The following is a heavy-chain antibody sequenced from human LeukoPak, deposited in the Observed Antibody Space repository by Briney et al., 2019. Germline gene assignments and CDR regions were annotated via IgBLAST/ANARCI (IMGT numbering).Heavy chain of an antibody. D-gene: IGHD6-25*01. Sequence: PGGSLRLSCAASGFTVSSYEMNWVRQAPGEGLEWVANINQDGSEKYYVDSVKGRFTISRDNAKNSLYLQMNSLRAEDTAVYYCATQRAFHYWGQGTLVTVSS. CDR3: ATQRAFHY. CDR2: INQDGSEK. J-gene: IGHJ4*02. CDR1: GFTVSSYE. V-gene: IGHV3-7*03.